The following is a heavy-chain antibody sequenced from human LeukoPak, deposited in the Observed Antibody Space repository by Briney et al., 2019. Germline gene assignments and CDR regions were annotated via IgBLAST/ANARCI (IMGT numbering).Heavy chain of an antibody. CDR1: GGSFSGYY. CDR2: INHGGST. Sequence: PSETLSLTCAVYGGSFSGYYWSWIRQPPGKGLEWIGEINHGGSTNYNPSLKSRVTTSVDTSKNQFSLKLSSVTAADTAVYYCASTRGYGSGSSNWGQGTLVTVSS. CDR3: ASTRGYGSGSSN. V-gene: IGHV4-34*01. J-gene: IGHJ4*02. D-gene: IGHD3-10*01.